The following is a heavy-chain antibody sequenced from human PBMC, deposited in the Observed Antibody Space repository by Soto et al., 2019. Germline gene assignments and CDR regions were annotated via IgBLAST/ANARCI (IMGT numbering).Heavy chain of an antibody. CDR2: IYYSGST. CDR1: GGSISSGGYY. V-gene: IGHV4-31*03. CDR3: ARVAWFGEFNWFDP. Sequence: QVQLQESGPGLVKPSQTLSLTCTVSGGSISSGGYYWSWIRQHPGKGLEWIGYIYYSGSTYYNPSLRSRVTISVDTSKNQFSLKLSSVTAADTAVYYGARVAWFGEFNWFDPWGQGTLVTVSS. D-gene: IGHD3-10*01. J-gene: IGHJ5*02.